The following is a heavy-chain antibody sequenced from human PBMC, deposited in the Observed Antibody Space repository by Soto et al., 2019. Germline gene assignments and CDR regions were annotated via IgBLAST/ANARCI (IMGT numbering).Heavy chain of an antibody. CDR3: ARPMIRGVIITIGY. CDR2: INTSGGST. CDR1: GYTFTSYY. J-gene: IGHJ4*02. D-gene: IGHD3-10*01. Sequence: EASVKVSCKASGYTFTSYYMHWVRQAPGQGLEWMGIINTSGGSTSYAQKFQGRVTMTRDSSTSTVYMDLSSLRSEDTAVYYCARPMIRGVIITIGYWGQGTLVTVSS. V-gene: IGHV1-46*01.